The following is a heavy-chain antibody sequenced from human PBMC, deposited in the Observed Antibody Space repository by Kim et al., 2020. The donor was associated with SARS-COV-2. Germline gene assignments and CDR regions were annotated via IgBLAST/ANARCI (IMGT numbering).Heavy chain of an antibody. CDR2: IYYSGST. CDR1: GGSISSGGYY. D-gene: IGHD6-19*01. Sequence: SETLSLTCTVSGGSISSGGYYWSWIRLHPGKGLEWIGYIYYSGSTYYNPSLKSRVTISVDTSKNQFSLKLSSVTAADTAVYYCARDFRQYSSGWSSPFDPWGQGTLVTVSS. V-gene: IGHV4-31*03. J-gene: IGHJ5*02. CDR3: ARDFRQYSSGWSSPFDP.